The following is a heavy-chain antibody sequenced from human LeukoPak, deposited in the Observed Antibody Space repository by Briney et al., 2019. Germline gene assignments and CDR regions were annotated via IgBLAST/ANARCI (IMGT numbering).Heavy chain of an antibody. CDR1: GFTFSSYA. CDR3: AKDAGQLVRSIHFDY. D-gene: IGHD6-13*01. CDR2: ISGSGGST. J-gene: IGHJ4*02. V-gene: IGHV3-23*01. Sequence: GGSLRLSCAASGFTFSSYAMSWVRQAPGKGLEWVSAISGSGGSTYYADSVKGRFTITRDNSKNTIYLQMNSLRAEDTAVYYCAKDAGQLVRSIHFDYWGQGTLVTVSS.